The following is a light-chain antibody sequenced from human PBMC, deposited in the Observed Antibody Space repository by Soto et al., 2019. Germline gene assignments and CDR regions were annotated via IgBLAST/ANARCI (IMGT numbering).Light chain of an antibody. J-gene: IGKJ3*01. CDR2: DAS. CDR1: QGVSSY. V-gene: IGKV3-11*01. Sequence: EIVLTQSPATLSLSPGERATLSCRASQGVSSYLAWYQKKPGQAPRLLIYDASNRATGIPARFSGSGSGTDFTLTISSLEPEDFAVYYCQQRSNWPPVFTFGPGTKVDIK. CDR3: QQRSNWPPVFT.